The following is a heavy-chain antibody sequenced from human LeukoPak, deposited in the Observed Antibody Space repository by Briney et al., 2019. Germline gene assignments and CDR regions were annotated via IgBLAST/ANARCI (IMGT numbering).Heavy chain of an antibody. CDR2: ISYDRSNK. CDR1: GFTFSHAW. J-gene: IGHJ6*02. D-gene: IGHD6-13*01. Sequence: GGSLRLSCVASGFTFSHAWMSWVRQAPGKGLEWVAVISYDRSNKYYADSVKGRFTISRDNSKNTLYLQMNSLRAEDTAVYYCARDRDSSSHYYYGMDVWGQGTTVTVSS. V-gene: IGHV3-30*03. CDR3: ARDRDSSSHYYYGMDV.